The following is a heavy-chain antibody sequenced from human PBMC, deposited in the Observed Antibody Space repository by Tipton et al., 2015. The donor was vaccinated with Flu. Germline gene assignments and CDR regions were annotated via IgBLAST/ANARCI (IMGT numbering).Heavy chain of an antibody. J-gene: IGHJ4*02. V-gene: IGHV4-34*01. CDR1: GGSFSGYY. Sequence: GLVKPSETLSLTCAVYGGSFSGYYWSWIRQPPGKGLEWIGEINHSGSTNYNPSLKSRVTISVDTSKNQFSLKLSSVTAADTAVYYCARGIMGIAVAWGQGTLVTVSS. D-gene: IGHD6-19*01. CDR2: INHSGST. CDR3: ARGIMGIAVA.